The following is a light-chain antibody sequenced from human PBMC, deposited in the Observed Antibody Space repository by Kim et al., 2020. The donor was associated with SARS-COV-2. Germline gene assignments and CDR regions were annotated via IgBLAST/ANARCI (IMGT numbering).Light chain of an antibody. CDR3: ASWDDNLSAWV. CDR2: KNN. V-gene: IGLV1-47*01. CDR1: NSNIETNY. Sequence: GQRVTISCSGSNSNIETNYVYWYQHFPGAAPKRLISKNNQRPSGVPDRFSASKSGTSASLAIRGLRSEDEADYYCASWDDNLSAWVFGGGTQLTVL. J-gene: IGLJ3*02.